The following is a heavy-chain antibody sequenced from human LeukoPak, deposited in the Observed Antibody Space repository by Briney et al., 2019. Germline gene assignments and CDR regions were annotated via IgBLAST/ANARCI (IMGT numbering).Heavy chain of an antibody. V-gene: IGHV1-8*03. D-gene: IGHD6-19*01. Sequence: ASVKVSCKASGYTFTSYDINWVRQATGQGLEWMGWMNPNSGNTGYAQKFQGRVTITRNTSISTAYMELSSLRSEDTAVYYCARGRNFEQWLSDWGQGTLVTVSS. CDR3: ARGRNFEQWLSD. J-gene: IGHJ4*02. CDR2: MNPNSGNT. CDR1: GYTFTSYD.